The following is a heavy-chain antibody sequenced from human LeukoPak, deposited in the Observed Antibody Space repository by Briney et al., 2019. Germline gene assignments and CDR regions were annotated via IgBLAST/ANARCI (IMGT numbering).Heavy chain of an antibody. Sequence: ASVKVSCKASGYTFTSYDINWVRQATGQGLEWMGWMSPNSGNTGYAQKFQGRVTMTRNTSISTAYMELSSLRSEDTAVYYCERGLRYSGYDALGYWGQGTLVTVSS. J-gene: IGHJ4*02. CDR3: ERGLRYSGYDALGY. V-gene: IGHV1-8*01. CDR1: GYTFTSYD. CDR2: MSPNSGNT. D-gene: IGHD5-12*01.